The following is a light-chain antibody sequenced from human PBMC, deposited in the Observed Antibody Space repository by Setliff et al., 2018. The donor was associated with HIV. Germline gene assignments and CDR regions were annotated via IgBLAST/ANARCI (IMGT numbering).Light chain of an antibody. CDR3: AAWDDSLNAYV. Sequence: QSALAQPPSASGTPGQRVTISCSGSFSNIGRNTVNWYQQLPGTAPKLLIFANFQRPSGVPDRFSGSKSGTSASLAISGLQSEDESVYFCAAWDDSLNAYVFGTGTKGTVL. J-gene: IGLJ1*01. CDR2: ANF. V-gene: IGLV1-44*01. CDR1: FSNIGRNT.